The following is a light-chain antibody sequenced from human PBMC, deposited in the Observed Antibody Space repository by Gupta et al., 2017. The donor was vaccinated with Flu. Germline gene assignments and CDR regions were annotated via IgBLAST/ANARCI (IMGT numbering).Light chain of an antibody. CDR3: PQYDSSSLT. CDR2: GAA. J-gene: IGKJ4*01. CDR1: QSVSSSD. Sequence: VLPQTPGTLSLSPGTRATLSCRASQSVSSSDLAGYQQQTGKHTRSLIDGAASRATGSPDRSICGGSGADGMSTSSSMRPYDGSVEYWPQYDSSSLTFGGGTKVEIK. V-gene: IGKV3-20*01.